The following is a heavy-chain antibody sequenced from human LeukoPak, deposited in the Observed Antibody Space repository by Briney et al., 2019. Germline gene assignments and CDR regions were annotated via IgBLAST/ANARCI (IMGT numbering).Heavy chain of an antibody. D-gene: IGHD2-2*01. J-gene: IGHJ4*02. CDR3: ARRCPIVVVPAARGYFDY. Sequence: PSETLSLTCAVYGGSFSGYYWSWIRQPPGKGLEWIGEINHSGSTNYNPSLKSRVTISVDPSKNQFSLKLSSVTAADTAVYYCARRCPIVVVPAARGYFDYWGQGTLVTVSS. CDR1: GGSFSGYY. CDR2: INHSGST. V-gene: IGHV4-34*01.